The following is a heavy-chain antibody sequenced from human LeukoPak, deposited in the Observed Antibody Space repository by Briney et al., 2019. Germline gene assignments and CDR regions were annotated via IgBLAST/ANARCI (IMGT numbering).Heavy chain of an antibody. J-gene: IGHJ4*02. V-gene: IGHV3-23*01. CDR1: GFTFNYYN. CDR3: AKAPVTSCRGAFCYPFDY. CDR2: MSSSDDGR. D-gene: IGHD2-15*01. Sequence: GGSLRLSCAASGFTFNYYNMNWVRQAPGKALEWVSAMSSSDDGRYYAASVRGRFTISRDTSRSTLYLQMNSLRAEDAAVYYCAKAPVTSCRGAFCYPFDYWGQGTLVTVSS.